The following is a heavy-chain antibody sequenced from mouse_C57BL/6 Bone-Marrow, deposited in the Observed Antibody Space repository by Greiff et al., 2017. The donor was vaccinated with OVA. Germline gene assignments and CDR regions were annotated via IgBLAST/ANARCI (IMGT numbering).Heavy chain of an antibody. J-gene: IGHJ1*03. CDR2: INPSRGYT. CDR1: GYTFTSYT. V-gene: IGHV1-4*01. CDR3: AKFYYRYFDV. Sequence: QVQLQQSGAELARPGASVKMSCKASGYTFTSYTMHWVKQRPGQGLEWIGYINPSRGYTKYNQKFKDKATLTADKSSSTAYMQLSSLTSEDSAVYYCAKFYYRYFDVWGTETTVTVSS.